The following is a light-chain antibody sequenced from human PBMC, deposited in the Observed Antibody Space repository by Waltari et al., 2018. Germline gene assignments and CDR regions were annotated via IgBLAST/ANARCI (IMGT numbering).Light chain of an antibody. CDR1: SSDVGGYNS. J-gene: IGLJ2*01. Sequence: QSALTQPPSASGSPGQSVTISCTGTSSDVGGYNSVSWYQQHPDKAPKLIIYEVTKRPSGVPDRFSGSKSGNMASLTVSGLQAEDEANYYCSSYASTNKLIFGGGTKLTVL. CDR2: EVT. CDR3: SSYASTNKLI. V-gene: IGLV2-8*01.